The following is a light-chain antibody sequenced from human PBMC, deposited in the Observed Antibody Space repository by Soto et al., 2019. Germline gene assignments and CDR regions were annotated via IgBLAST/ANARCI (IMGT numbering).Light chain of an antibody. CDR3: RSFTGSSTVK. J-gene: IGLJ2*01. Sequence: QSALTQPPSVSGSPGQSVTISCTGTSSDVGSYNRVSWYQQRPGTAPKLMIYEVSNRPSGVPDRFSGSKSGKTASLTISGLKNENEADYSCRSFTGSSTVKFGGGTKLTVL. CDR2: EVS. CDR1: SSDVGSYNR. V-gene: IGLV2-18*02.